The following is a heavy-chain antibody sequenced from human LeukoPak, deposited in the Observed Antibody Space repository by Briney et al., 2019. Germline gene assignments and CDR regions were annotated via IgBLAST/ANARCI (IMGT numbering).Heavy chain of an antibody. CDR1: GGSVSSGSYY. CDR3: ASRDNGSGVVPDY. CDR2: IYNSGGT. D-gene: IGHD3-10*01. J-gene: IGHJ4*02. V-gene: IGHV4-61*01. Sequence: SVTLSLTCTVSGGSVSSGSYYCSWIRQPPGKGLEWIEYIYNSGGTNYNPSHKRRVTISVDTSKKQFSLKLSSVSAADTAVYYCASRDNGSGVVPDYWGQETLVTVSS.